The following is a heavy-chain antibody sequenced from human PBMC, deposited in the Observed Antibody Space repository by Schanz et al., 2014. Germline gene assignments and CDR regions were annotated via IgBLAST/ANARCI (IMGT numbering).Heavy chain of an antibody. D-gene: IGHD1-1*01. CDR2: IKQDESEK. CDR3: ARDRRNADLDY. V-gene: IGHV3-7*01. Sequence: EVHLLESGGGLVQPGGSLRLSCVASGFTFSNYWMTWVRQAPGKGLEWVANIKQDESEKYYVDSVKGRFTISRDNSKSTLYLQMNSLRAEDTALYYCARDRRNADLDYWGQGTLVTVSS. CDR1: GFTFSNYW. J-gene: IGHJ4*02.